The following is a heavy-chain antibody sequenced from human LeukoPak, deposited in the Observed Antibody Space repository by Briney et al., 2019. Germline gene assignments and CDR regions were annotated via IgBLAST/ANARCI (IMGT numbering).Heavy chain of an antibody. D-gene: IGHD1-26*01. V-gene: IGHV1-8*03. Sequence: ASVKVSCKASGYTFTSYDINWVRQAPGQGVEWMGWMNPNGGNTVYAQKLQGRVTITRNTSISTVYMELSSLRSEDTAVYYCARGRGSSSQYYFDYWGQGTLVTVSS. CDR2: MNPNGGNT. CDR3: ARGRGSSSQYYFDY. CDR1: GYTFTSYD. J-gene: IGHJ4*02.